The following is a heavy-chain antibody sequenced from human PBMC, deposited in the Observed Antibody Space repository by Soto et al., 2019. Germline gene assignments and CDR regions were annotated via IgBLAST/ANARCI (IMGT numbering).Heavy chain of an antibody. J-gene: IGHJ4*02. CDR3: ASSPPSGSYSFDY. CDR1: GGTFSSYA. CDR2: IIPIFGTA. D-gene: IGHD1-26*01. V-gene: IGHV1-69*13. Sequence: ASVKVSCKASGGTFSSYAISWVRQAPGQGLEWMGGIIPIFGTANYAQKFQGRVTITADESTSTAYMELSSLRSEDTAVYYCASSPPSGSYSFDYWGQGTLVTVSS.